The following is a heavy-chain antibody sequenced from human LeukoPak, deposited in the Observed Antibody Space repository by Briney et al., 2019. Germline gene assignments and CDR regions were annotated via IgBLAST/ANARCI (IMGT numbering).Heavy chain of an antibody. CDR1: GFTFSDYA. CDR3: AKGDNNILTGYYNSFDS. Sequence: GGSLRLSCAVSGFTFSDYAMNWIRQAPGRGLEWVSTISGSGISTYYADFVKGRFTISRDNSRNTLYLQMNSLRAEDTALFYCAKGDNNILTGYYNSFDSWGQGNLVTVSS. CDR2: ISGSGIST. J-gene: IGHJ4*02. D-gene: IGHD3-9*01. V-gene: IGHV3-23*01.